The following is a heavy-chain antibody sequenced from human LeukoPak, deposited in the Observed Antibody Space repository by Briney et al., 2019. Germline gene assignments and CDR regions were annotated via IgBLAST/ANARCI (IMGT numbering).Heavy chain of an antibody. J-gene: IGHJ3*02. CDR3: AREDESHGAFDI. D-gene: IGHD5-24*01. CDR2: IKQEGSEK. V-gene: IGHV3-7*01. CDR1: GFTFSSYW. Sequence: GGSLRLFCAASGFTFSSYWMSWVRQARGKGMEWVANIKQEGSEKYYVDSVKGRFTISRDNAKNSLYLQMNSLRAEDTAVYYCAREDESHGAFDIWGQGTMVTVSP.